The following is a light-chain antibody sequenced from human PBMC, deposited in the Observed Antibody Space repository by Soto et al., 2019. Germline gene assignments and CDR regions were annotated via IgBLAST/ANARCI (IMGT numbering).Light chain of an antibody. V-gene: IGLV1-44*01. J-gene: IGLJ2*01. CDR1: SSNIKTNG. CDR2: SNS. Sequence: QSVLAQPPSASGTPGQTVTISCSGGSSNIKTNGVSWYQQVPGAAPKLLIYSNSQRPSGAPDRFSGSKSGTSASLAISGLQSEDEATYHCSTWDDSLHGLIFGGGTKLTVL. CDR3: STWDDSLHGLI.